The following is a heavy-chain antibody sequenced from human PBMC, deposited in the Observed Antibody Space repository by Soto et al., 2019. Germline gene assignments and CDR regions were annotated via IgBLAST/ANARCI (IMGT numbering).Heavy chain of an antibody. J-gene: IGHJ6*02. V-gene: IGHV3-23*01. CDR2: ISGGGTST. D-gene: IGHD4-4*01. CDR3: AKDRQDYSETPNGMDV. CDR1: GFTFSTYV. Sequence: EVQLLESGGGLVQPGGSLRVSCAASGFTFSTYVMSWVRQAPGKGLEWVSGISGGGTSTKYADSVKGRFTISRDNSKNTVYLQMNTLGADDTAVYYCAKDRQDYSETPNGMDVWGQGTTVTVSS.